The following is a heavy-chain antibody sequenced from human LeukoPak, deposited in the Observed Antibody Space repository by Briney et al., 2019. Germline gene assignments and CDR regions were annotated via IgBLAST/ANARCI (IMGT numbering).Heavy chain of an antibody. J-gene: IGHJ4*02. Sequence: GGSLRLSCAASGFTFSSYAMSWVRQAPGKGLEWVSAISGSGGSTYYADSVKGRFTISRDNSKNTLYLQMNSLRAEDTAVYYCAKDFPTYCSSTSCYSIAYWGQGTLVTVSS. CDR2: ISGSGGST. CDR1: GFTFSSYA. D-gene: IGHD2-2*01. V-gene: IGHV3-23*01. CDR3: AKDFPTYCSSTSCYSIAY.